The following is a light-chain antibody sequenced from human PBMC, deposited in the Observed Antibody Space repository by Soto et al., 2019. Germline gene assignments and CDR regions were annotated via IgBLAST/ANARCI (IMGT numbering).Light chain of an antibody. CDR3: HQYRDYPVT. J-gene: IGKJ4*01. V-gene: IGKV1-5*03. CDR2: KAS. Sequence: DIPMTQSPSTLSASPGDRATITCRASQSVCICLAWYQQKPGKAPHLLIHKASTLDDGVHSRFTGSGSGTEFTLTISSLQPDDVGTYYCHQYRDYPVTFGRGTKVDIK. CDR1: QSVCIC.